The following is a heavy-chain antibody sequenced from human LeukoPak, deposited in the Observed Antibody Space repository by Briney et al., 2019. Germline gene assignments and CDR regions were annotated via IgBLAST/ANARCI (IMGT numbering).Heavy chain of an antibody. CDR2: ISYDGSNK. J-gene: IGHJ3*02. D-gene: IGHD3-16*01. Sequence: GGSLRLSCAASGFTFSSYAMHWVRQAPGKGLEWVAVISYDGSNKYYADSVKGRFTISRDNSKNTLYLQMNSLRAEDTAVYYCARGGGRALDAFDIWGQGTMVTVSS. CDR3: ARGGGRALDAFDI. V-gene: IGHV3-30-3*01. CDR1: GFTFSSYA.